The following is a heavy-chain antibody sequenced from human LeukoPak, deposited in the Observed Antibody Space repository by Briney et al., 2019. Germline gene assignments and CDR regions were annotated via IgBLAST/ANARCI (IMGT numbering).Heavy chain of an antibody. CDR1: GFTFSNYW. CDR3: ARPSGTYPWFDP. J-gene: IGHJ5*02. CDR2: INTDGSTT. Sequence: PGGSLRLSCAASGFTFSNYWMHWVRRAPGKGLVWVSRINTDGSTTSYADSVKGRFNISRDNGKNTLYLQMNSLRAEDTAVYYCARPSGTYPWFDPWGQGTLVTVSS. D-gene: IGHD1-26*01. V-gene: IGHV3-74*01.